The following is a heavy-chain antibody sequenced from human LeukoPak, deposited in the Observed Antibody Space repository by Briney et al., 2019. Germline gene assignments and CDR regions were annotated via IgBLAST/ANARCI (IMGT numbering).Heavy chain of an antibody. V-gene: IGHV4-4*07. J-gene: IGHJ4*02. CDR3: ARAFGGDTDY. Sequence: KPSETLSLTCTVSGASIRSYYWTWIRQPAGKGLEWLGRIYTSGSSKYNPSLKSRVTMSLDTSKNQFSLKLFSVTAADTAVYYCARAFGGDTDYWGRGTLVTVSS. CDR2: IYTSGSS. D-gene: IGHD3-10*01. CDR1: GASIRSYY.